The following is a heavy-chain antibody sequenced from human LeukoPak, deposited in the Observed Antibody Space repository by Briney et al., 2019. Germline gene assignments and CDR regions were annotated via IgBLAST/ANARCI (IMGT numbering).Heavy chain of an antibody. CDR2: ISSTGTIT. CDR1: GFTFSTYS. CDR3: ARGRYSGTTYYFDY. V-gene: IGHV3-21*04. Sequence: PGGSLRLSCAASGFTFSTYSMSWVRQAPGKGLEWVAIISSTGTITYYADSVKGRFTISRDNAKNSLYLQMNSLRAEDTAMYYCARGRYSGTTYYFDYWGQGTLVTVSS. D-gene: IGHD5-12*01. J-gene: IGHJ4*02.